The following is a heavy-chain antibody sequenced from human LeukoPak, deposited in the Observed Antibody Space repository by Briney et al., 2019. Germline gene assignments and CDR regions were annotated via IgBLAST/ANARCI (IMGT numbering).Heavy chain of an antibody. CDR3: ARHLIAVAGTPYYYYGMDV. CDR2: IYYSGST. D-gene: IGHD6-19*01. J-gene: IGHJ6*02. CDR1: GGSISSSSYY. Sequence: SSETLSLTCTVSGGSISSSSYYWGWIRQPPGKGLEWIGSIYYSGSTYYNPSLKSRVTISVDTSKNQFSLKLSSVTAADTAVYYCARHLIAVAGTPYYYYGMDVWGQGTTVTVSS. V-gene: IGHV4-39*01.